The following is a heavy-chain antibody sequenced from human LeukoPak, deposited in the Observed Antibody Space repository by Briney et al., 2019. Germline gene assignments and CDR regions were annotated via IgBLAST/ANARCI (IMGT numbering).Heavy chain of an antibody. V-gene: IGHV4-39*07. CDR2: IYYSGST. CDR3: AREAGEQWLGIDY. CDR1: GGSISSSSYY. J-gene: IGHJ4*02. Sequence: SETLSLTCTVSGGSISSSSYYWGWIRQPPGKGLEWIGSIYYSGSTYYNPSLKSRVTISVDTTKNQFSLKLSSVTAADTAVYYCAREAGEQWLGIDYWGQGTLVTVSS. D-gene: IGHD6-19*01.